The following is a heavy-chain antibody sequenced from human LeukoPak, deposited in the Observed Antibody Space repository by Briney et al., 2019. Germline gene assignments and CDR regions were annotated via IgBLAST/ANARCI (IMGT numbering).Heavy chain of an antibody. CDR1: GAAISSGSFY. CDR2: SYSSGSY. J-gene: IGHJ6*02. Sequence: PSETLSLTCTVSGAAISSGSFYWDWIRQPAGKGLEWVGRSYSSGSYNYNPSLKSRVTISVDTSKNQFSLKLTSVTATDTAVYYCAREPLVVPAAISYYGMDVWGQGTTVTVSS. D-gene: IGHD2-2*01. V-gene: IGHV4-61*02. CDR3: AREPLVVPAAISYYGMDV.